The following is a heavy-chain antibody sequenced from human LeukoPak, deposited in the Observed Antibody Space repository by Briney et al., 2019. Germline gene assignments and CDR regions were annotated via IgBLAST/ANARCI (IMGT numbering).Heavy chain of an antibody. CDR2: INHSGST. D-gene: IGHD3-3*01. J-gene: IGHJ4*02. V-gene: IGHV4-34*01. Sequence: SETLSLTCAVYDGSFSGYYWSWIRQPPGKGLEWIGEINHSGSTNYNPSLKSRVTISVDTSKNQFSLKLSSVTAADTAVYYCARGRTYYDFWSGYKANYFDYWGQGTLVTVSS. CDR1: DGSFSGYY. CDR3: ARGRTYYDFWSGYKANYFDY.